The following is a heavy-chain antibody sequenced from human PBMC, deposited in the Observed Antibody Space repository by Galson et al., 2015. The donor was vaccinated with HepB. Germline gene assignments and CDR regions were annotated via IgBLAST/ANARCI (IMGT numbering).Heavy chain of an antibody. V-gene: IGHV4-39*07. CDR1: GGSISSSSYY. J-gene: IGHJ4*02. Sequence: SETLSLTCTVSGGSISSSSYYWGWIRQPPGKGLEWIGSIYYSGSTFYNPSLKSRVTISVDTSKNQFSLKLSSVTAADTALYYWARASGYPRYYFDYWGQGTLVTVSS. CDR2: IYYSGST. D-gene: IGHD3-22*01. CDR3: ARASGYPRYYFDY.